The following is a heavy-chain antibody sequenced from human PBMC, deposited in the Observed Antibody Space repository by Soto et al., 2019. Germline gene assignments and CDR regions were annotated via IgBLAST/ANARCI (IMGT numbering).Heavy chain of an antibody. V-gene: IGHV4-39*01. J-gene: IGHJ5*02. Sequence: QLQLQESGPGLVKPSETLSLTCSVSGGSISSSSYFWGWIRQPPGKGLEWIGSIYYSGSTYYNPSLKXRXTXSXNTSKNQFSRKLSSVTAADTAVYYCARHPSDFWFDPWGQGTLVTVSS. CDR1: GGSISSSSYF. CDR3: ARHPSDFWFDP. D-gene: IGHD2-21*02. CDR2: IYYSGST.